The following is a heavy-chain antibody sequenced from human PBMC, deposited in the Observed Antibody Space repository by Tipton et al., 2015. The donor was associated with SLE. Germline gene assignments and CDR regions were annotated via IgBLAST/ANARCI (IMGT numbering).Heavy chain of an antibody. CDR2: INHSGST. J-gene: IGHJ4*02. Sequence: LRLSCAVYGGSFSGYYWSWIRQPPGKGLEWIGEINHSGSTNYNPSPKSRVTISVDTSKNQFSLKLSSVTAADTAVYYCARGTGKFDYWGQGTLVTVSS. CDR3: ARGTGKFDY. V-gene: IGHV4-34*01. CDR1: GGSFSGYY. D-gene: IGHD7-27*01.